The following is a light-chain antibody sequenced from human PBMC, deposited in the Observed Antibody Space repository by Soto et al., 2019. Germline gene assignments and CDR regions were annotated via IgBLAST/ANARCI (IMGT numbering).Light chain of an antibody. J-gene: IGLJ2*01. CDR3: CSYTGSYTLI. V-gene: IGLV2-11*01. CDR1: SSDVGDYNY. CDR2: DVS. Sequence: QSALTQPRSVSGSPGQSVTISCTGTSSDVGDYNYVSWYQQHPGKAPKLMIYDVSKRPSGLPDRFSGSKSGNTASLTISGLQAEDEADYYCCSYTGSYTLIFGGGTKLTVL.